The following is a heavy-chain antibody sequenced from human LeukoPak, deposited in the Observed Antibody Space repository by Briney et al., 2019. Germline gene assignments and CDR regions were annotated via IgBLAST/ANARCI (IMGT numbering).Heavy chain of an antibody. CDR1: GGSISGDY. V-gene: IGHV4-4*07. D-gene: IGHD1-26*01. CDR3: VRHYVLHIVGPSY. Sequence: SETLSLTCTASGGSISGDYWSWIRQPAGTGLEWIGRIYTSGSTIYNPSLKSRVTMSVDTSKNQFSLRLNSVTAADTAMYFCVRHYVLHIVGPSYWGQGILVTVSS. CDR2: IYTSGST. J-gene: IGHJ4*02.